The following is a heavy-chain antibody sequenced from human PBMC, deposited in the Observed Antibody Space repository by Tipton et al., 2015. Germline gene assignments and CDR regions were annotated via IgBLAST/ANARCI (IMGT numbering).Heavy chain of an antibody. J-gene: IGHJ4*02. V-gene: IGHV4-59*01. CDR3: ARGQRGYPY. D-gene: IGHD5-18*01. Sequence: GLVKPSETLSLTCTVSGGSISSYYWSWIRQPPGKGLEWIGYVSYSGSTSYNPSLENRVTISVDTSKNQFSLKLTSVTAADTAVYYCARGQRGYPYWGQGTLVTVSS. CDR2: VSYSGST. CDR1: GGSISSYY.